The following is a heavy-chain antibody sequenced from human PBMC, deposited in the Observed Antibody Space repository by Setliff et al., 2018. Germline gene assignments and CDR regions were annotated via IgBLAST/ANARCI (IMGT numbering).Heavy chain of an antibody. CDR3: ARRPRAVYGSGRRNWFLDY. D-gene: IGHD3-10*01. V-gene: IGHV1-18*01. CDR2: ISVYSGNT. J-gene: IGHJ4*02. Sequence: ASVKVSCKASGYTFTSYAISWVRQAPGQGLEWLGWISVYSGNTDYAQNFQGRVTMTADTSTSTAYMELRSLTSDDTAVYYCARRPRAVYGSGRRNWFLDYWGQGTLVTVSS. CDR1: GYTFTSYA.